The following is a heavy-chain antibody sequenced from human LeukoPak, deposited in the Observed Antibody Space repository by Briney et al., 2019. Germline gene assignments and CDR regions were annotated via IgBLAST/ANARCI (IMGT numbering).Heavy chain of an antibody. CDR3: ATDRKDIVATTNAFDI. D-gene: IGHD5-12*01. J-gene: IGHJ3*02. CDR1: GYTLTELS. Sequence: ASVKVSCKVPGYTLTELSMHWVRQAPGKGLEWMGGFDPEDGETIYAQKFQGRVTMTEDTSTDTAYMELSSLRSEDTAVYYCATDRKDIVATTNAFDIWGKGTMVTVSS. V-gene: IGHV1-24*01. CDR2: FDPEDGET.